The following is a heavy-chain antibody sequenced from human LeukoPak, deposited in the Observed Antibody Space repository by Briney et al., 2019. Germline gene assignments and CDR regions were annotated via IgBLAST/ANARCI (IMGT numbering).Heavy chain of an antibody. V-gene: IGHV1-2*02. CDR1: GYTFTGYY. J-gene: IGHJ6*02. D-gene: IGHD2-2*01. Sequence: GASVTVSFTSSGYTFTGYYMHWVRQAPGQGLEWMGWINPNSGGTNYAQKVQGRVTMTRDTSISTAYMELSRLRSDDTAVYYCAREWGPYCSSTSCYAGVGHYYYYGMDVWGQGTTVTVSS. CDR2: INPNSGGT. CDR3: AREWGPYCSSTSCYAGVGHYYYYGMDV.